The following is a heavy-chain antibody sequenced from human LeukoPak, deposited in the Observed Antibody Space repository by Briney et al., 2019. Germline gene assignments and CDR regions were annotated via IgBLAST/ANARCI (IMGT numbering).Heavy chain of an antibody. Sequence: GGSLRLSCAASGFTFSSYGMHWVRQAPGKGPEWVAVISYDGSNKYYADSVKGRFTISRDNSKNTLYLQMNSLRAEDTAVYYCAKVERGYSSLWGQGTLVTVSS. CDR1: GFTFSSYG. CDR3: AKVERGYSSL. D-gene: IGHD6-19*01. CDR2: ISYDGSNK. V-gene: IGHV3-30*18. J-gene: IGHJ4*02.